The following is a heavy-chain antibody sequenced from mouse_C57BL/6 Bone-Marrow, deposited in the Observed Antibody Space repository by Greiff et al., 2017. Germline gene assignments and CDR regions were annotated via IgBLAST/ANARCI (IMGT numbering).Heavy chain of an antibody. D-gene: IGHD2-3*01. CDR1: GYTFTDYY. V-gene: IGHV1-76*01. Sequence: VQLQQSGAELVRPGASVKLSCKASGYTFTDYYINWVKQRPGQGLEWIARIYPGSGNTYYNEKFKGKATLTAEKSSSTAYMQLSSLTSEDSAVYFCARDDGYYVGFAYWGQGTLVTVSA. CDR3: ARDDGYYVGFAY. J-gene: IGHJ3*01. CDR2: IYPGSGNT.